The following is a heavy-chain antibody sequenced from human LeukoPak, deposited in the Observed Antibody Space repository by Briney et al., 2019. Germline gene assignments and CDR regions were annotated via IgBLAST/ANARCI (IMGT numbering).Heavy chain of an antibody. CDR1: GGSISSGGYY. CDR2: IYYSGST. J-gene: IGHJ6*02. CDR3: ARGPEDYGMDV. Sequence: SETLSLTCTVSGGSISSGGYYWSWIRQHPGKGPEWIGYIYYSGSTYYNPSLKSRVTISVDTSKNQFSLKLSSVTAADTAVYYCARGPEDYGMDVWGQGTTVTVSS. D-gene: IGHD1-14*01. V-gene: IGHV4-31*03.